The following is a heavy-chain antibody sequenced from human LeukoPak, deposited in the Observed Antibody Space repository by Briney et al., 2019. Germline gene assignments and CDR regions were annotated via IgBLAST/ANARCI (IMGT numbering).Heavy chain of an antibody. CDR3: ARDGVALTGGWFDP. CDR2: IYHSGSA. V-gene: IGHV4-4*02. Sequence: SETLSLTCAVSGGSISTSKWWSWVRQPPGKGLEWIGSIYHSGSAYYNPSLKSRVTISVDTSKNQFSLKLSSVTAADTAVYYCARDGVALTGGWFDPWGPGTLVTVSS. J-gene: IGHJ5*02. CDR1: GGSISTSKW. D-gene: IGHD6-19*01.